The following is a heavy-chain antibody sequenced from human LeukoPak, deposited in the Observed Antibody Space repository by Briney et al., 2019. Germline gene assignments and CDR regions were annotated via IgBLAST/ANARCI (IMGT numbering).Heavy chain of an antibody. CDR1: GFTVSSNY. CDR2: IYSGGST. J-gene: IGHJ2*01. Sequence: GGSLRLSCAASGFTVSSNYMSWVRQAPGEGLEWVSVIYSGGSTYYADSVKGRFTISRHNSKNTLYLQMNSLRAEDTAVYYCARDRGYTYWYFDLWGRGTLVTVSS. D-gene: IGHD6-13*01. V-gene: IGHV3-53*04. CDR3: ARDRGYTYWYFDL.